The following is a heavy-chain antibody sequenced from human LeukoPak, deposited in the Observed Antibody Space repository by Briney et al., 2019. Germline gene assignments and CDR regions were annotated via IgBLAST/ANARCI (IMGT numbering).Heavy chain of an antibody. V-gene: IGHV1-69-2*01. J-gene: IGHJ4*02. Sequence: ASVKVSCKASGYTFTDYYMHWVQQAPGKGLEWMGLVDPEDGETIYAEKFQGRVTITADTSTDTAYMELSSLRSEDTAVYYCARGNYDSSGYYWAYWGQGTLVTVSS. CDR3: ARGNYDSSGYYWAY. CDR2: VDPEDGET. D-gene: IGHD3-22*01. CDR1: GYTFTDYY.